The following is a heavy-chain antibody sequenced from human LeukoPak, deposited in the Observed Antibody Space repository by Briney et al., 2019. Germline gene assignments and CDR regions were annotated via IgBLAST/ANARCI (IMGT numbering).Heavy chain of an antibody. V-gene: IGHV4-61*01. Sequence: PSETLSLTCTVSGGSVSSGSYYWSWIRQPPGKGLEWIGYIYYSGSTNYNPSLKSRVTISVDTSKNQFSLKLSSVTAADTAVYYCARAGYSSSWYGDAFDIWGQGTMVTVSS. J-gene: IGHJ3*02. CDR3: ARAGYSSSWYGDAFDI. D-gene: IGHD6-13*01. CDR1: GGSVSSGSYY. CDR2: IYYSGST.